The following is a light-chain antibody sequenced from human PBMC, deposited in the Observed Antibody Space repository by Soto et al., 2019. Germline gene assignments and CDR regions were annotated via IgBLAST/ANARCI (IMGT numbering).Light chain of an antibody. Sequence: DTPMTQSPSTVSAAVVDRGTITCRASQSISTWLAWYQQKPGKAPNLLIYDASNLESGVPSRFSGSGSGTEFTLTISSLQPDDFATYYCQQSYSIPPTFGGGTKVDIK. CDR3: QQSYSIPPT. V-gene: IGKV1-5*01. J-gene: IGKJ4*02. CDR2: DAS. CDR1: QSISTW.